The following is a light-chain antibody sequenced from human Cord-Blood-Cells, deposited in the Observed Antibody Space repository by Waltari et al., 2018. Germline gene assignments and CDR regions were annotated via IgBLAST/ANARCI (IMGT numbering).Light chain of an antibody. J-gene: IGLJ1*01. CDR3: SSYTSSSTLYV. CDR1: SSDVGRYNY. CDR2: DVS. V-gene: IGLV2-14*01. Sequence: QSALTQPASVSGSPGQPITISCTGTSSDVGRYNYVACYQQHPGKAPKLMIYDVSNRPSGVSNRFSGSKSGNTASLTISGLQAEDEADYYCSSYTSSSTLYVFGTGTKVTVL.